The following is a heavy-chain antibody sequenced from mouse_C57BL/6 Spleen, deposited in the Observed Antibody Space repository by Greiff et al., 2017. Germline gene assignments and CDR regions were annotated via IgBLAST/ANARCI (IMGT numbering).Heavy chain of an antibody. V-gene: IGHV10-1*01. CDR2: IRSKSNNYAT. CDR1: GFSFNTYA. CDR3: VREMIGGNYLDY. D-gene: IGHD1-1*02. J-gene: IGHJ2*01. Sequence: EAGGGLVQPKGSLKLSCAASGFSFNTYAMNWVRQAPGKGLEWVARIRSKSNNYATYYADSVKDRFTISRDDSESMLYLQMNNLKTEDTAMYYCVREMIGGNYLDYWGQGTTLTVSS.